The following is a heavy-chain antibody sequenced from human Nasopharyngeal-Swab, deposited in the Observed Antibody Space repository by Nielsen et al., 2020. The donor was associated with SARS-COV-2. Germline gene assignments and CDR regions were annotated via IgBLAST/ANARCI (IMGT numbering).Heavy chain of an antibody. CDR3: ARWYPNWFDP. CDR1: GYTFTSYD. V-gene: IGHV1-2*06. J-gene: IGHJ5*02. Sequence: ASVKVSCKASGYTFTSYDINWVRQAPGQGLEWMGRINPNSGGTNYAQKFQGRVTMTRDTSISTAYMELSRLRSDDTAVYYCARWYPNWFDPWGQGTLVTVSS. D-gene: IGHD2-15*01. CDR2: INPNSGGT.